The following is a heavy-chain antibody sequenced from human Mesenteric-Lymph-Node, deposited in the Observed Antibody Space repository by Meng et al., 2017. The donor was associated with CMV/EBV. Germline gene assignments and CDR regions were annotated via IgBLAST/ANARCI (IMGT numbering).Heavy chain of an antibody. J-gene: IGHJ4*02. CDR2: IHYSGST. V-gene: IGHV4-39*07. CDR1: GGSISSSSYY. CDR3: ASLPIAAAVRAY. Sequence: GSLRLSCTVSGGSISSSSYYWGWIRQPPGKGLEWIGSIHYSGSTYYNPSLKSRVTMSVDPSKNQFSLKLTSVTAADTAVYYCASLPIAAAVRAYWGQGTLVTVSS. D-gene: IGHD6-13*01.